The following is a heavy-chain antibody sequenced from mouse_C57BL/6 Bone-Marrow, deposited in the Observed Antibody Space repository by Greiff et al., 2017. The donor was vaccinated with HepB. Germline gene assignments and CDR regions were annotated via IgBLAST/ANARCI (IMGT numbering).Heavy chain of an antibody. Sequence: EVHLVESGGGLVKPGGSLKLSCAASGFTFSDYGMHWVRQAPEKGLEWVAYISSGSSTIYYADTVKGRFTISRDNAKNTRFLQMTSLRSEDTAMYYCARGNGSSYGAGFAYWGQGTLVTVSA. J-gene: IGHJ3*01. CDR1: GFTFSDYG. CDR2: ISSGSSTI. CDR3: ARGNGSSYGAGFAY. V-gene: IGHV5-17*01. D-gene: IGHD1-1*01.